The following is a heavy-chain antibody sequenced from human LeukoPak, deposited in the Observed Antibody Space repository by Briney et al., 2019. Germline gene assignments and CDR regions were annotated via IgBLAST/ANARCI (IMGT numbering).Heavy chain of an antibody. CDR2: IYTSGST. CDR3: TSLTPGGHDAFDI. D-gene: IGHD2-2*01. Sequence: SETLSLTCTVSGGSISSCSYYWSWIRQPAGKGLEWIVRIYTSGSTNYNPSLKSLVTISVDTSKNQFSLKLSSVTAADTAVYYCTSLTPGGHDAFDIWGQGTMVTVSS. CDR1: GGSISSCSYY. J-gene: IGHJ3*02. V-gene: IGHV4-61*02.